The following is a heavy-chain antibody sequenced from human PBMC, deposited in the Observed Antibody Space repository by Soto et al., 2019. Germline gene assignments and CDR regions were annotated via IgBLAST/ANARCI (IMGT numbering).Heavy chain of an antibody. Sequence: GGSLRLSCAASGLTFSSYAMHGVRQAPGKGLEWVAVISYDGSNKYYADSVKGRFTISRDNSKNTLYLQMNSLRAEDTAVYYCASVVGWRLYYYYYGMDVWGQGTTVTVSS. V-gene: IGHV3-30-3*01. J-gene: IGHJ6*02. CDR1: GLTFSSYA. CDR2: ISYDGSNK. CDR3: ASVVGWRLYYYYYGMDV. D-gene: IGHD6-19*01.